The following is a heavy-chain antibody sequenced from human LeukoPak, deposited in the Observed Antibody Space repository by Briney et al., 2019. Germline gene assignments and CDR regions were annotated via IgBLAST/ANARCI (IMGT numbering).Heavy chain of an antibody. CDR3: ASGNVLLWFGESGLALTWFDP. J-gene: IGHJ5*02. CDR2: IYYSGST. CDR1: GASISSSSYY. V-gene: IGHV4-39*07. Sequence: SETLSLTCTVSGASISSSSYYWGWIRQPPGKGLERIGSIYYSGSTYYNPSLKSRVTISVDTSKNQFSLKLSSVTAADTAVYYCASGNVLLWFGESGLALTWFDPWGQGTLVTVSS. D-gene: IGHD3-10*01.